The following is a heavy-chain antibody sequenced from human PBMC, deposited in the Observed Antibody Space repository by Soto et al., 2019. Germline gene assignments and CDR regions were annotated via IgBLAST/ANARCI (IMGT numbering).Heavy chain of an antibody. CDR2: IGALLYNDAT. CDR1: GYTLDNHA. CDR3: ARGTKGAGGWYFDL. D-gene: IGHD2-8*01. Sequence: QIQVVQSEVEVKRPGASVRISCKASGYTLDNHAITWVRQAPGQGLEWMGWIGALLYNDATNYARKFQGRLTMARDTSPNTVYMDLGSLRSDDTAVYYCARGTKGAGGWYFDLWCRGTLVGVSS. J-gene: IGHJ2*01. V-gene: IGHV1-18*01.